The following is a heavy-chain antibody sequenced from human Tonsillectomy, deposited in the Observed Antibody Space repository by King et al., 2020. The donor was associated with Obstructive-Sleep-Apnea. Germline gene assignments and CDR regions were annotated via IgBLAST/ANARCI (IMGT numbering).Heavy chain of an antibody. D-gene: IGHD3-22*01. CDR2: IDPSDSYT. V-gene: IGHV5-10-1*01. Sequence: EGQLVQSGAEVKKPGESLRISCKGSGYSFTSYWISWVRQMPGKGLEWMGRIDPSDSYTNYSPSFQGHVTISADKSISTAYLQWGSLKASDTAMYYCARQTGERTPEDYDSSGYPTTPFDYWGQGTLVTVSS. CDR1: GYSFTSYW. J-gene: IGHJ4*02. CDR3: ARQTGERTPEDYDSSGYPTTPFDY.